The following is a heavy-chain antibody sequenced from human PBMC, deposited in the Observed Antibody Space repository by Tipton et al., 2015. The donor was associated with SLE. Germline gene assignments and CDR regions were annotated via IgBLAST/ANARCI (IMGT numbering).Heavy chain of an antibody. V-gene: IGHV3-49*04. CDR2: IRSKAYGGTT. J-gene: IGHJ4*02. CDR3: TRDRGYYVSRAGAY. Sequence: SLRLSCTASGFTFGDYAMSWVRQAPGKGLEWVGFIRSKAYGGTTEYAASVKGRFTISRDDSKSIAYLQMNSLKTEDTAVYYCTRDRGYYVSRAGAYWGQGTLVTVSS. CDR1: GFTFGDYA. D-gene: IGHD3-10*02.